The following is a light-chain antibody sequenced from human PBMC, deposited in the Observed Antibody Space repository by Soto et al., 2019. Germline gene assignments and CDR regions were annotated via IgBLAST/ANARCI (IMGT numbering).Light chain of an antibody. CDR1: SSNIGAGYD. Sequence: QSVLTQPRSVSGAPGQRVTISCTGSSSNIGAGYDVHWYQQLPGTAPKLLIYGNSNRPSGVPDRFSGSKSGTSASLSITGLQAEDEADYYCQSYDSSRSGNVVFGGGTKLTVL. V-gene: IGLV1-40*01. J-gene: IGLJ2*01. CDR2: GNS. CDR3: QSYDSSRSGNVV.